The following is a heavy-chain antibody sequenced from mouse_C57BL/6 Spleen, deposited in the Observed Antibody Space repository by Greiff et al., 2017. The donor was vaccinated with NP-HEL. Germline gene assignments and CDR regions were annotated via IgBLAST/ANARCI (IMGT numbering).Heavy chain of an antibody. Sequence: QVQLQQPGAELVKPGASVKLSCKASGYTFTSYWMHWVKQRPGQGLEWIGMIHPNSGSTNYNEKFKSKATLTVDKSSSTAYMQLSSLTSEDSAVYYCARAPGDYYGSSYVLYAMDYWGQGTSVTVSS. CDR2: IHPNSGST. J-gene: IGHJ4*01. CDR3: ARAPGDYYGSSYVLYAMDY. V-gene: IGHV1-64*01. D-gene: IGHD1-1*01. CDR1: GYTFTSYW.